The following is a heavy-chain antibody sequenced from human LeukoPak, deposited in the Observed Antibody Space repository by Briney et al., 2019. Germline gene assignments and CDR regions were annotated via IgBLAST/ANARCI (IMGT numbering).Heavy chain of an antibody. V-gene: IGHV3-23*01. J-gene: IGHJ4*02. CDR2: ITGSGGST. CDR3: AKGILGPYYFDY. CDR1: GFTFSSYW. Sequence: GGSLRLSCAASGFTFSSYWMSWVRQAPGKGLEWVSLITGSGGSTYYADSVKGRFTISRDNSKNTLYLQMNSLRAEDTALYYCAKGILGPYYFDYWGQGTLVTVSS. D-gene: IGHD1-26*01.